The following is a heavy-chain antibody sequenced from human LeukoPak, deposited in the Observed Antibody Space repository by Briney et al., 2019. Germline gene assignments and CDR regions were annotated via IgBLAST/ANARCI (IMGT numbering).Heavy chain of an antibody. CDR3: AVERRYYYYYYMDV. Sequence: SQTLSLTCAISGDSVSSNSAAWNWIGQSPSRGLEWLGRTYYRSKWYNDYAVSVKSRITINPDTSKNQFSPQLNSVTPEDTAVYYCAVERRYYYYYYMDVWGKGTTVTISS. V-gene: IGHV6-1*01. CDR2: TYYRSKWYN. J-gene: IGHJ6*03. D-gene: IGHD1-1*01. CDR1: GDSVSSNSAA.